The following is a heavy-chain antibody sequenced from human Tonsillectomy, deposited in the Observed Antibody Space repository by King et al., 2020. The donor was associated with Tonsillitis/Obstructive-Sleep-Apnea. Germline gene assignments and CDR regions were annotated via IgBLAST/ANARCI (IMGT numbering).Heavy chain of an antibody. CDR3: AREGSGIVAAGPPYWYLDL. Sequence: DVQLVESGGGLVKPGGSLRLSCVASGFTFSSYGMNWVRQAPGKGLEWVASITSSSSYIYYADSVKGRFTFSRDNAKNSMYLQMNSLRAEDTAVYFCAREGSGIVAAGPPYWYLDLWGRGTLVTVSS. J-gene: IGHJ2*01. V-gene: IGHV3-21*01. D-gene: IGHD6-13*01. CDR2: ITSSSSYI. CDR1: GFTFSSYG.